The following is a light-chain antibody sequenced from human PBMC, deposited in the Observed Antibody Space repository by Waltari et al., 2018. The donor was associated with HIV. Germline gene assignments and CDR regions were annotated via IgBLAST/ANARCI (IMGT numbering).Light chain of an antibody. CDR3: HQYGSSPRT. CDR2: AAS. V-gene: IGKV3-20*01. CDR1: DTVVSNY. J-gene: IGKJ1*01. Sequence: EIVLTQSPGTLSLSPGESATLSCTASDTVVSNYLAWYRQTPGQAPSLLSYAASRRATGIPDRFSASGSGTDFTLTISRLEPEDFAVYYCHQYGSSPRTFGQGTKVEI.